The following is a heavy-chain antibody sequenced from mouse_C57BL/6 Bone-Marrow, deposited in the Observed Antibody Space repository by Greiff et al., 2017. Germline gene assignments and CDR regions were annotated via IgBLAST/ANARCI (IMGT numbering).Heavy chain of an antibody. CDR1: GFNIKDDY. Sequence: VQLQQSGAELVRPGASVKLSCTASGFNIKDDYMHWVKQRPEQGLEWIGWIDPENGDTEYASKFQGKATITADTSSNTAYLQLSSLTSEDTAVYYCTTYWEGEWYFDVWGTGTTVTVSS. CDR3: TTYWEGEWYFDV. V-gene: IGHV14-4*01. J-gene: IGHJ1*03. D-gene: IGHD4-1*01. CDR2: IDPENGDT.